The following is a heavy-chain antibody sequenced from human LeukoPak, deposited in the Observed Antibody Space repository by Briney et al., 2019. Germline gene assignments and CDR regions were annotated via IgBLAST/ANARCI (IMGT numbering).Heavy chain of an antibody. V-gene: IGHV4-59*02. J-gene: IGHJ5*02. CDR1: GVSGSSFC. Sequence: PSETLSCNGAVSGVSGSSFCWSWLGHGPGHGREWIVYLYRGSTNYNQSLKSRVTISADTSKNQSSLKLSTVTAADTALFYCARGRYHDILAVSLVFDAGSQASLVTV. CDR3: ARGRYHDILAVSLVFDA. D-gene: IGHD3-9*01. CDR2: LYRGST.